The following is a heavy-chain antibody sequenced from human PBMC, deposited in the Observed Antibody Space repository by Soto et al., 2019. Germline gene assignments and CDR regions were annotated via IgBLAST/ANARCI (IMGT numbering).Heavy chain of an antibody. CDR2: IYYSGST. CDR3: ARRYGSAFDF. J-gene: IGHJ3*01. V-gene: IGHV4-59*01. D-gene: IGHD3-10*01. Sequence: QVQLQESGPGLVKPSETLSLTCTVSGGSISSYYWSWIRQPPGKGLEWIGYIYYSGSTNYNPSLKSRVTISVDTSKNQSSLKLTSVTAADTAVYYWARRYGSAFDFWGQGTMVTVSS. CDR1: GGSISSYY.